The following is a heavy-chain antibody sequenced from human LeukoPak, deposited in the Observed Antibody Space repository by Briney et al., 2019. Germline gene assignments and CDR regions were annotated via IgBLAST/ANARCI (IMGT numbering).Heavy chain of an antibody. CDR3: AKTPGAPANFDY. J-gene: IGHJ4*02. D-gene: IGHD6-25*01. V-gene: IGHV3-30*18. Sequence: PGRSLRLSCEASGFTFSNYGMHWVRQAPGKGLEWLAVVSYDGSNQNYADSVKGRFTISRDNSKNTLFLQMNSLRAEDTAVYYCAKTPGAPANFDYWGQGTLVTVSS. CDR1: GFTFSNYG. CDR2: VSYDGSNQ.